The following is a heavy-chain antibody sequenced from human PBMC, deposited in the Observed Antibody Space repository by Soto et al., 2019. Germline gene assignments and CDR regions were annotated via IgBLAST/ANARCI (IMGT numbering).Heavy chain of an antibody. J-gene: IGHJ4*02. CDR1: EYTFTNYA. CDR3: ARDMYYDFWSGLFDY. Sequence: ALVKVSCKASEYTFTNYAIHWVRQAPGQRLEWMGWINAGNGNTKYSQKFQGRVTITRDTSASTAYMELSSLRSEDTAVYYCARDMYYDFWSGLFDYWGQGTLVTVSS. V-gene: IGHV1-3*01. CDR2: INAGNGNT. D-gene: IGHD3-3*01.